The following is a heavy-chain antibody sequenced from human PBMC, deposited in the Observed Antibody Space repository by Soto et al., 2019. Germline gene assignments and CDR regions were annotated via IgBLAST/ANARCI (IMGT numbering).Heavy chain of an antibody. CDR1: GYTFTSYA. D-gene: IGHD3-10*01. V-gene: IGHV1-3*01. CDR3: ARIYGSGSYLLMKNGWFDP. CDR2: INAGNGNT. Sequence: ASVKVSCKASGYTFTSYAMHWVRQAPGQRLEWMGWINAGNGNTKYSQKFQGRVTITRDTSASTAYMELSSLRSEDTAVYYCARIYGSGSYLLMKNGWFDPWGQGTLVTVSS. J-gene: IGHJ5*02.